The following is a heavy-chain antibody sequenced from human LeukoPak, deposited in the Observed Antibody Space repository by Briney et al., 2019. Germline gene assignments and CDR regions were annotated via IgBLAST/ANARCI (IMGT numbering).Heavy chain of an antibody. CDR2: IYYSGST. D-gene: IGHD3-10*01. Sequence: PSETLSLTCTVSGGSISSYYWSWIRQPPGKGREWIGYIYYSGSTNYNPSLKSRVTISVDTSKKQFSLKMSSVTAADPAVYYCARDSPGRMVRGVIIKDAFDIWGQGTMVTVSS. CDR3: ARDSPGRMVRGVIIKDAFDI. V-gene: IGHV4-59*01. CDR1: GGSISSYY. J-gene: IGHJ3*02.